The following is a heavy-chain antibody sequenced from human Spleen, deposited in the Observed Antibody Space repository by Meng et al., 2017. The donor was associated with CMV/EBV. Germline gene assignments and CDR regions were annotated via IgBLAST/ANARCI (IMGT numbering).Heavy chain of an antibody. CDR3: ARFATHFHYYGLDV. Sequence: SGYTFTDYYIHWVRQAPGQGLEWMGRIYPNSGGADSAQKFQGRVTMTRDTSVSTAYLELRGLKSDDTAVYYCARFATHFHYYGLDVWGLGTTVTVSS. V-gene: IGHV1-2*06. CDR1: GYTFTDYY. CDR2: IYPNSGGA. D-gene: IGHD1-26*01. J-gene: IGHJ6*02.